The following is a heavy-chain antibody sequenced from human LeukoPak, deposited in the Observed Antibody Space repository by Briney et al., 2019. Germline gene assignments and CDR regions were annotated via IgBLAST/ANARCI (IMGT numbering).Heavy chain of an antibody. Sequence: GGSLRLSCAASGFTFSSYAMSWVRQAPGKGLEWVSAISGSGGSTYYADSVKGRFTISRDNSKNTLYLQLNSLSAEDTAVYYCAKDASNGVVVVAIYYFDYWGQGTLVTVSS. CDR1: GFTFSSYA. D-gene: IGHD2-15*01. V-gene: IGHV3-23*01. CDR2: ISGSGGST. J-gene: IGHJ4*02. CDR3: AKDASNGVVVVAIYYFDY.